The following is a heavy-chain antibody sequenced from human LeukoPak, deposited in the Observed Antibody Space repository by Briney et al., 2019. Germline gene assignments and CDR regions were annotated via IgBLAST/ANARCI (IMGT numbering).Heavy chain of an antibody. J-gene: IGHJ4*02. Sequence: SETLSLTCSVSDGSTTGYYWSWIRQPPGKGLEWIAYVYYTGRTLYNPSLESRVTISVDTSKNQFSLKLSSVTAADTAVYYCARYDFWSGYPDYWGQGTLVTVSS. CDR3: ARYDFWSGYPDY. V-gene: IGHV4-59*01. CDR1: DGSTTGYY. CDR2: VYYTGRT. D-gene: IGHD3-3*01.